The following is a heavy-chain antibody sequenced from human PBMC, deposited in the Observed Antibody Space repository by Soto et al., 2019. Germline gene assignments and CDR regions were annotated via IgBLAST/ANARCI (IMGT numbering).Heavy chain of an antibody. J-gene: IGHJ5*02. CDR2: INHSGST. CDR1: GGSFSGYY. V-gene: IGHV4-34*01. CDR3: ASNFKDIVVVVAARKTVNWFDP. Sequence: TSETLSLTCDVYGGSFSGYYWSWIRQPPGKGLEWIGEINHSGSTSYNPSLKSRVTISLDTSKNQFSLKLNSVTAADTALYYCASNFKDIVVVVAARKTVNWFDPWGQGTLVTVSS. D-gene: IGHD2-15*01.